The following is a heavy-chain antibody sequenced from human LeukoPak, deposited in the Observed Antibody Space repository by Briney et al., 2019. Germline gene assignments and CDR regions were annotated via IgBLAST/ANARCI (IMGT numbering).Heavy chain of an antibody. Sequence: ASVKVSCKASGYTFTSYDINWVRQATGQGLEWMGWMNPNSGNTGYAQKFQGRVTITRNTSISTAYMELSSLRSEDMALYYCARGAEVAAAFGLDSWGQGTLVTVSS. CDR2: MNPNSGNT. D-gene: IGHD2-15*01. J-gene: IGHJ4*02. CDR3: ARGAEVAAAFGLDS. V-gene: IGHV1-8*03. CDR1: GYTFTSYD.